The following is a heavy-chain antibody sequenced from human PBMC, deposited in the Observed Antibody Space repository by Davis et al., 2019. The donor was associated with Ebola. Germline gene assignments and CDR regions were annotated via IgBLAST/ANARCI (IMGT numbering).Heavy chain of an antibody. CDR2: ISSSGTVT. J-gene: IGHJ4*02. Sequence: GESLKISCAASGFTFNTYAMSWVRQPPGKGLEWISSISSSGTVTYYADSVKGRFTISRDSSKNTLDLQMNSLRAEDTALYSCTKGDRDYSSSPFDYWGQGTLVTVSP. CDR3: TKGDRDYSSSPFDY. V-gene: IGHV3-23*01. D-gene: IGHD3-22*01. CDR1: GFTFNTYA.